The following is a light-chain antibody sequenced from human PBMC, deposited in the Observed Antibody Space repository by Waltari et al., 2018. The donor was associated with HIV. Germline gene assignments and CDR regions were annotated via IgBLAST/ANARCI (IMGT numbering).Light chain of an antibody. V-gene: IGKV3-11*01. CDR3: QQRSIWPPLT. CDR1: QSVRRE. Sequence: EIVLTQSPATLSLSPGARATLSCRASQSVRRELAWYQHKPGQAPRLLIYEASNRATGIPARFSGSGSGTDFTLTISSLEPEDFAVYYCQQRSIWPPLTFGGGTKVEIK. CDR2: EAS. J-gene: IGKJ4*01.